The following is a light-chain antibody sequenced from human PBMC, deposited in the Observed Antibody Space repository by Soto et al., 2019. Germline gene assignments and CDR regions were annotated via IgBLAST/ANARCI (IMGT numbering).Light chain of an antibody. CDR3: QQYGSSPWT. J-gene: IGKJ1*01. Sequence: ETVLTQSPGTLSLSPGERATLSCRASQSVSSSYLAWYQHKPGQAHRLLIYGASSRATGIPDRFSGSGSGTDFTLTISSLEPEDFAVYYCQQYGSSPWTFGQGTKVEIK. CDR2: GAS. V-gene: IGKV3-20*01. CDR1: QSVSSSY.